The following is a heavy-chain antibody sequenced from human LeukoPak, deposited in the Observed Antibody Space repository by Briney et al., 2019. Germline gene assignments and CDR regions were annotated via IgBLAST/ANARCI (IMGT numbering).Heavy chain of an antibody. CDR1: GYSFTNSW. CDR3: ARQPGAGWFDP. CDR2: INPGDSDT. J-gene: IGHJ5*02. V-gene: IGHV5-51*01. D-gene: IGHD3-10*01. Sequence: RGESLKISCQASGYSFTNSWIGWARQMPGKGLEWMAIINPGDSDTRYSPSFQGQVTISADKSISTVYLQWGSLKASDTAMYYCARQPGAGWFDPWGQGTLVTVSS.